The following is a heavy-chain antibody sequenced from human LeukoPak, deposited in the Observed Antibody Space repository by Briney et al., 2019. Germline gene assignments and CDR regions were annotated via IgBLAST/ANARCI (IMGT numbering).Heavy chain of an antibody. J-gene: IGHJ5*02. CDR1: GFAFGSEA. CDR2: ISPGGGTT. V-gene: IGHV3-23*01. CDR3: AKSRSGSANWALQMFDN. Sequence: GFLRLSCAVSGFAFGSEAMSWVRQSPARGLEWVASISPGGGTTYYADYVKGRFTISRDNSKNSLFVQMNSLRAEDTAVYFCAKSRSGSANWALQMFDNWGQGTLVTVSS. D-gene: IGHD1-1*01.